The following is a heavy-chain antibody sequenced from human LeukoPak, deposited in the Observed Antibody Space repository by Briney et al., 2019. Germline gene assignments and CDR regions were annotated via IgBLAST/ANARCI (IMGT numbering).Heavy chain of an antibody. CDR1: GFTVSSNY. V-gene: IGHV3-66*01. Sequence: SGGSLRLSCAASGFTVSSNYMSWVRQAPGKGLEWVSVIYSGGSTYYADSVKGRFTISRDNSKNTLYLQMNSLRAEDTAVYYCARGFCGGDCYSKDDYYYYYGMDVWGQGTTVTVSS. CDR3: ARGFCGGDCYSKDDYYYYYGMDV. CDR2: IYSGGST. J-gene: IGHJ6*02. D-gene: IGHD2-21*02.